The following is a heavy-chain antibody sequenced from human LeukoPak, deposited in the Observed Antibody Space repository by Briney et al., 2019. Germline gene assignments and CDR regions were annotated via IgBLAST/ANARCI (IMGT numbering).Heavy chain of an antibody. CDR1: GFTVGNNY. CDR2: IYSGGST. J-gene: IGHJ3*02. Sequence: GGSLRLSCTASGFTVGNNYVNWVRQAPGKGLEWVSVIYSGGSTYYADSVKGRFTISRDNPKNTLYLQMNSLRVEDTAVYYCARDALTDYSRAFDIWGQGTMVTVSS. CDR3: ARDALTDYSRAFDI. V-gene: IGHV3-53*01. D-gene: IGHD3-16*01.